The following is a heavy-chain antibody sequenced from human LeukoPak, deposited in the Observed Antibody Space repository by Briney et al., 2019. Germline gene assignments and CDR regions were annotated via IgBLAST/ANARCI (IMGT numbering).Heavy chain of an antibody. CDR1: GFPFSSHS. D-gene: IGHD2-2*01. CDR2: ISGSGGST. CDR3: AKVVVVPAATFGY. J-gene: IGHJ4*02. V-gene: IGHV3-23*01. Sequence: GSLRLSFSTSGFPFSSHSKSLVRQAPGEGLEGGSAISGSGGSTYYADSVKGRFTISRDNSKNTLYLQMNSLRAEDTAVYYCAKVVVVPAATFGYWGQGTLVTVSS.